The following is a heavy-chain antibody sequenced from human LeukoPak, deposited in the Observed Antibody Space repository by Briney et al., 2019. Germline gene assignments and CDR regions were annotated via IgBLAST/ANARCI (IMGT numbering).Heavy chain of an antibody. CDR1: GGSISSSSYY. J-gene: IGHJ3*02. V-gene: IGHV3-23*01. Sequence: PSETLSLTCTVSGGSISSSSYYWGWIRQPPGKGLEWVSAISGSGGSTYYADSVKGRFTISRDNSKNTLYLQMNSLRAEDTAVYYCASHVDTAISRAFDIWGQGTMVTVSS. CDR3: ASHVDTAISRAFDI. D-gene: IGHD5-18*01. CDR2: ISGSGGST.